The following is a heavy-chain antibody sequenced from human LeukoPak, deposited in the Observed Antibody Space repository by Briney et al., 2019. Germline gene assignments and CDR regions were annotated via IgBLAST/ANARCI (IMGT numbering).Heavy chain of an antibody. CDR1: GFTFSSYG. CDR3: AKVDIVATIDAGRLVDY. CDR2: ISNDGSNK. V-gene: IGHV3-30*18. Sequence: GGSLRLSCAASGFTFSSYGMQWFRQAPDKGLEWVAAISNDGSNKYYADSVKGRFTISRDNSKNTLYLQMSSLRAEDTAVYYCAKVDIVATIDAGRLVDYWGQGTLVTVSS. J-gene: IGHJ4*02. D-gene: IGHD5-12*01.